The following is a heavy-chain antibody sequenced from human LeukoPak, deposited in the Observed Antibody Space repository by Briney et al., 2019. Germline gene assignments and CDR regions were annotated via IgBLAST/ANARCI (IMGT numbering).Heavy chain of an antibody. Sequence: GGSLRLSCAASGFTFSSYDMHWVRQATGKGLEWVSAIGTAGDTYYPGSVKGRFTISRENAKNSLYLQMNSLRAEDTAVYYCARAGYCSSTSCYHEDGMDVWGQGTTVTVSS. V-gene: IGHV3-13*01. D-gene: IGHD2-2*01. J-gene: IGHJ6*02. CDR2: IGTAGDT. CDR1: GFTFSSYD. CDR3: ARAGYCSSTSCYHEDGMDV.